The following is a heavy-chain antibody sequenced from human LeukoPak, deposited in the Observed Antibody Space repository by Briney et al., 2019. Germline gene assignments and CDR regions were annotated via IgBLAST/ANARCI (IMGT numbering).Heavy chain of an antibody. CDR1: GGTFSSYA. Sequence: SVKVSCKASGGTFSSYAISWVRQAPGQGLEWMGGIIPIFGTANYAQKFQGRVTITADESTSTAYMELSSLRSEDTAVYCCASAELRFLEWLAGYWGQGTLVTVSS. CDR2: IIPIFGTA. J-gene: IGHJ4*02. V-gene: IGHV1-69*13. D-gene: IGHD3-3*01. CDR3: ASAELRFLEWLAGY.